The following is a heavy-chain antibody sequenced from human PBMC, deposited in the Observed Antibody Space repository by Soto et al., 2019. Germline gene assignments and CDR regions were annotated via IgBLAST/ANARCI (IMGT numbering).Heavy chain of an antibody. D-gene: IGHD2-15*01. J-gene: IGHJ4*02. V-gene: IGHV4-4*02. CDR1: GDSLTNNHW. CDR2: IWHTGRP. CDR3: VRDTRTGCSSINCYMH. Sequence: QLQLRESGPGLVQPSGTLSLTCDVSGDSLTNNHWWSWVRQAPGKGLEWIGEIWHTGRPNYNPSLKSWVATSIDKSKNQFSLKLSSVTAADTAVYYCVRDTRTGCSSINCYMHWGQGTLVTVSS.